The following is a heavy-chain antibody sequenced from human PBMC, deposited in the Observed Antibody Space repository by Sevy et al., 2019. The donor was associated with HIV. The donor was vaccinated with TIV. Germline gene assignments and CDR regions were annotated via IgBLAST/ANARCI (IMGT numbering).Heavy chain of an antibody. CDR1: GFTFSIYA. J-gene: IGHJ4*02. Sequence: GGSLRLSCAASGFTFSIYAMSWVRQAPGKGLEWVSGLSGSGGSTYYADSVKGRFTISRDNSKNIVDLEMNSLRSEDTATYFCARETRSGYFPWGQGTLVTVSS. CDR3: ARETRSGYFP. CDR2: LSGSGGST. V-gene: IGHV3-23*01. D-gene: IGHD3-3*01.